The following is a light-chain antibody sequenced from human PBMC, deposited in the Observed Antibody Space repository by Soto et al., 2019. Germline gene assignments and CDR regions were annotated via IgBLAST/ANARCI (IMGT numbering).Light chain of an antibody. Sequence: IQITQSPSPLTASLGGTATTSFRASQSIGSWLAWYQQKPGKAPKLLIYAASSLQSGVPSSFSGSGSGTEFTLTISSLQPDDFATYYCQQYHSFYITFGQGTRLEI. CDR1: QSIGSW. V-gene: IGKV1-5*01. CDR2: AAS. CDR3: QQYHSFYIT. J-gene: IGKJ5*01.